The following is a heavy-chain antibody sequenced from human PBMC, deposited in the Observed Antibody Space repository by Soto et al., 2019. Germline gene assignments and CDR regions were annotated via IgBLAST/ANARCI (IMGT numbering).Heavy chain of an antibody. J-gene: IGHJ4*02. Sequence: VASVKVSCKASGYTFTSYGISWVRQAPGQGLEWMGWISAYNGNTNYAQKLQGRVTMTTDTSTSTAYMELRSLRSDDTAVYYCAGTTVTTSGKPESFDYWGQGTLVTVSS. CDR1: GYTFTSYG. D-gene: IGHD4-17*01. CDR2: ISAYNGNT. CDR3: AGTTVTTSGKPESFDY. V-gene: IGHV1-18*01.